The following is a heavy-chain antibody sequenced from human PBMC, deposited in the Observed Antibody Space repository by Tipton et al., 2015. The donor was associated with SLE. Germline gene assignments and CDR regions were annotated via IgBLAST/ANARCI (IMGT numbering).Heavy chain of an antibody. V-gene: IGHV3-33*01. CDR2: KWYDGSNK. D-gene: IGHD6-13*01. CDR1: GFTFSSYG. J-gene: IGHJ6*03. Sequence: SLRLSCAASGFTFSSYGMHWVRQAPGKGLEWVAVKWYDGSNKYYADSVKGRFTISRDNSKNTLYLQMNSLRAEDTAVYYCARGGGSSWSNYYYYMDVWGKGTTVTVSS. CDR3: ARGGGSSWSNYYYYMDV.